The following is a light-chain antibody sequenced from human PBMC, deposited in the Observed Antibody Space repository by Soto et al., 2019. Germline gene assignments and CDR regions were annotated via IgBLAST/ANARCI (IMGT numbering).Light chain of an antibody. V-gene: IGLV2-14*01. CDR3: SSYTSSNTWV. CDR1: NSDVGSYIY. J-gene: IGLJ3*02. Sequence: QSALTQPASVSGSPGQSITISCTGTNSDVGSYIYVSWYQHHPGKVPKLLIYEVTNRPSGVSSRFSGSKSGNTASLTISGLQAEDEADYYCSSYTSSNTWVFGGGTKVTVL. CDR2: EVT.